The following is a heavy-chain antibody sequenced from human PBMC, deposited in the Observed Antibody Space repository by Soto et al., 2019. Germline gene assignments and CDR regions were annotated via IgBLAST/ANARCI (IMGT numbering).Heavy chain of an antibody. Sequence: SVKVSFKASGYTFTNHGVTWGRQAPGQGLEWMGWISAHTGKTNYAQKFQARVTMTTDTSTSTAYMELRSLTSGDTGVYYCARAGYDTILTAQPYGMDLWGQGTTVTVSS. D-gene: IGHD3-9*01. V-gene: IGHV1-18*01. CDR2: ISAHTGKT. CDR1: GYTFTNHG. CDR3: ARAGYDTILTAQPYGMDL. J-gene: IGHJ6*02.